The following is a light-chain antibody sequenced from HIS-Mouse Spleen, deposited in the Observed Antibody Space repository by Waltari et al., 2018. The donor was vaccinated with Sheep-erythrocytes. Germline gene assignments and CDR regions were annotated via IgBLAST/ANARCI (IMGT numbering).Light chain of an antibody. CDR2: DVS. CDR1: SSDVGGYNS. V-gene: IGLV2-11*01. CDR3: CSYAGSYNHV. Sequence: QSALTQPRSVSGSPGQSVTISCTGTSSDVGGYNSVPCYQQHPGKAPKLMIYDVSKRPLGVPDRFSGSKSGNTASLTISGLQAEDEADYYCCSYAGSYNHVFATGTKVTVL. J-gene: IGLJ1*01.